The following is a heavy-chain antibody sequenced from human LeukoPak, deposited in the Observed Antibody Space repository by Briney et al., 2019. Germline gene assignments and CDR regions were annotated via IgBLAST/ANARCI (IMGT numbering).Heavy chain of an antibody. CDR2: INSDGSST. J-gene: IGHJ4*02. V-gene: IGHV3-74*01. CDR1: GFTFSSYW. CDR3: ARALSVGINYDYVWGETTPVIY. Sequence: GGSLRLSCAASGFTFSSYWMHWVRQAPGKGLVWVSRINSDGSSTSYADSVKGRFTISRDNAKNTLYLQMNSLRAEDTAVYYCARALSVGINYDYVWGETTPVIYWGQGTLVTVSS. D-gene: IGHD3-16*01.